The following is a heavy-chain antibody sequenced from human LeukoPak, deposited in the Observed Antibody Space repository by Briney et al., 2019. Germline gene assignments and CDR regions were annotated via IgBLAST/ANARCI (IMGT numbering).Heavy chain of an antibody. J-gene: IGHJ6*03. D-gene: IGHD5-18*01. CDR1: GFTFSSYW. Sequence: GGSLRLSCAASGFTFSSYWMHWVRQAPGKGLVWVSRINSDGSSTSYADSVKGRFTISRDNAKNTLYLQMNSLRAEDTAVYYCASSPYGYAYMDVWGKGTTVTVSS. CDR2: INSDGSST. V-gene: IGHV3-74*01. CDR3: ASSPYGYAYMDV.